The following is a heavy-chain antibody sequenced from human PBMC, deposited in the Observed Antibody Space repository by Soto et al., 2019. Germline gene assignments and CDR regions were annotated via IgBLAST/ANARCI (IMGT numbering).Heavy chain of an antibody. CDR1: GFTFSNYW. D-gene: IGHD3-10*01. CDR2: INGDGTGT. V-gene: IGHV3-74*01. CDR3: GRGASGSYRLDY. Sequence: EVQLVESGGDLVQPGGSLRLSCAASGFTFSNYWMHWVRQAPGKGLVWVSRINGDGTGTNYADSVKGQVTISRDNAKNTLYLQMNSLRAEDTAVYYCGRGASGSYRLDYWGQGTLVTVSS. J-gene: IGHJ4*02.